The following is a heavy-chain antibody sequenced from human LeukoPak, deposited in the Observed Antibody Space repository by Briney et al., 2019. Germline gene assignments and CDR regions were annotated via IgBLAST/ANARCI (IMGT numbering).Heavy chain of an antibody. V-gene: IGHV3-48*01. D-gene: IGHD2/OR15-2a*01. CDR2: VSSSSSKI. CDR1: GFTFTSYA. CDR3: VRDRSLGSQYYYYIDV. J-gene: IGHJ6*03. Sequence: GGSLRLSCTVSGFTFTSYAMNWVRQAPGKGLEWVSYVSSSSSKIDYADSVKGRFTISRDNAKNSLYLQMNSLTAEDTAVYYCVRDRSLGSQYYYYIDVWGKGTTVTVPS.